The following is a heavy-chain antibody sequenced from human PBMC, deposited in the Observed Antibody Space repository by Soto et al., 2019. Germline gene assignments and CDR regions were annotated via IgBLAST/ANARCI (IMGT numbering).Heavy chain of an antibody. J-gene: IGHJ4*02. CDR3: AKLVGATIGAYFDY. CDR2: ISGSGGST. V-gene: IGHV3-23*01. D-gene: IGHD1-26*01. Sequence: PGGSLRLSCAASGFTFSSYAMSWVRQAPGKGLEWVSAISGSGGSTYYADSVKGRFAISRDNSKNTLYLQMNSLRAEDTAVYYCAKLVGATIGAYFDYWGQGTLVTVSS. CDR1: GFTFSSYA.